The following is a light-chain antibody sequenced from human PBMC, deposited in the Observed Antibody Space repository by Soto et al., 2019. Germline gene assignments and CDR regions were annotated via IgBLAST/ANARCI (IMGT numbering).Light chain of an antibody. CDR1: QSVSSSY. CDR2: GAT. Sequence: EIVLTQSPGTLSLSPGERATLSCRASQSVSSSYLAWYQQKPGRAPRPLNDGATTRATGIPARFSGSGSGTEFTLTISSLQAEDVAVYYCLQYSTKRTFGRGTKVDIK. CDR3: LQYSTKRT. J-gene: IGKJ1*01. V-gene: IGKV3-20*01.